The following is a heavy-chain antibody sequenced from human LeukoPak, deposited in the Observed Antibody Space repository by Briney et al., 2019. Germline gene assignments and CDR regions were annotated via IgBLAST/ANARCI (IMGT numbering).Heavy chain of an antibody. CDR1: GGSFSSYY. CDR2: IYYSGST. D-gene: IGHD6-13*01. CDR3: ARGRGYSSSWYLRYYFDY. V-gene: IGHV4-59*12. Sequence: SETLSLTCAVYGGSFSSYYWSWIRQPPGKGLEWIGYIYYSGSTNYNPSLKSRVTISVDTSKNQFSLKLSSVTAADTAVYYCARGRGYSSSWYLRYYFDYWGQGTLVTVSS. J-gene: IGHJ4*02.